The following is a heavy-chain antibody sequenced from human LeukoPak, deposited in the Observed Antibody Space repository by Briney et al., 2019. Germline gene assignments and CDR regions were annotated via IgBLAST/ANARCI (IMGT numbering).Heavy chain of an antibody. Sequence: PSETLSLTCTVSGGSISTNNSDYYWGWVRQPPGKGLEWIGSISYSGSTYYNASLKSRVTISADTSDNQFSLKLTSVTAADTAAFYCARHRHNHHYDYWGQGTLVTVSS. D-gene: IGHD1-14*01. V-gene: IGHV4-39*01. CDR3: ARHRHNHHYDY. CDR2: ISYSGST. J-gene: IGHJ4*02. CDR1: GGSISTNNSDYY.